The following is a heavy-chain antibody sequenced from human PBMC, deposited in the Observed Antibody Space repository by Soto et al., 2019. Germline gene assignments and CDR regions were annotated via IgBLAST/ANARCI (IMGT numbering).Heavy chain of an antibody. CDR3: ARDPSYSRKLGVDI. Sequence: QVQLQESGPGLVKPSQTLSLTCTVSGGSISSGGYYWSWIRQHPGKGLEWIGYIYYSGSTYYNPSLKSRVTISVDTSKNQFSLKLSSVSAADTAVYYCARDPSYSRKLGVDIWGQGTMVTVSS. J-gene: IGHJ3*02. V-gene: IGHV4-31*03. CDR1: GGSISSGGYY. CDR2: IYYSGST. D-gene: IGHD7-27*01.